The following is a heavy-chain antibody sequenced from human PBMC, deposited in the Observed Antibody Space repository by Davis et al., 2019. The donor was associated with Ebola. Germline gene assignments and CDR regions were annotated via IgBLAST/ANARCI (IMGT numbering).Heavy chain of an antibody. D-gene: IGHD4-17*01. Sequence: AASVKVSCKASGYTFTSYAMNWVRQAPGQGLEWMGWISAYNDNTNYAQKLQGRVIMTTDTSTSTAYMELRSLRSDDTAVYYCAREAADYVLYYYGMDVWGQGTTVTVSS. CDR2: ISAYNDNT. CDR3: AREAADYVLYYYGMDV. CDR1: GYTFTSYA. V-gene: IGHV1-18*01. J-gene: IGHJ6*02.